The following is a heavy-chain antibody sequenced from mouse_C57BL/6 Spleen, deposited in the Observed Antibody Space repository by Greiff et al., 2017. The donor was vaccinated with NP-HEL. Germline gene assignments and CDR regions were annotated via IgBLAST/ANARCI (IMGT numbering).Heavy chain of an antibody. CDR2: ISDGGSYT. CDR1: GFTFSSYA. J-gene: IGHJ2*01. CDR3: ARHSYYFDY. V-gene: IGHV5-4*01. Sequence: EVHLVESGGGLVKPGGSLKLSCAASGFTFSSYAMSWVRQTPEKRLEWVATISDGGSYTYYPDNVKGRFTISRDNAKNNLYLQMSHLKSEDTAMYYCARHSYYFDYWGQGTTLTVSS.